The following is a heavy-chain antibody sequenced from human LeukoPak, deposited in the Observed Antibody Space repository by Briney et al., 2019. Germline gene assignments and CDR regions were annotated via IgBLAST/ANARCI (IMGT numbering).Heavy chain of an antibody. Sequence: PVKVSCKASGGTFSSYAISWVRQAPGQGLEWMGGIIPIFGTANYAQKSQGRVTITTDESTSTAYMELSSLRSEDTAVYYCARGITMVRGAQRYYFDYWGQGTLVTVSS. CDR3: ARGITMVRGAQRYYFDY. CDR2: IIPIFGTA. J-gene: IGHJ4*02. V-gene: IGHV1-69*05. CDR1: GGTFSSYA. D-gene: IGHD3-10*01.